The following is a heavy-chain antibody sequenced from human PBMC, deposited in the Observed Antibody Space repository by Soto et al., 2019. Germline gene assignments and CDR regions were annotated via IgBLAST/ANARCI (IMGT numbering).Heavy chain of an antibody. CDR1: GFTFSSYA. CDR2: ISGSGGST. Sequence: GGSLRLSCAASGFTFSSYAMSWVRQAPGKGLEWVSAISGSGGSTYYAESVKGRFTISRDNSKNTLYLQMNSLRAEDTAVYYCAKALSRMIVVVPADYWGQGTLVTVSS. D-gene: IGHD3-22*01. J-gene: IGHJ4*02. V-gene: IGHV3-23*01. CDR3: AKALSRMIVVVPADY.